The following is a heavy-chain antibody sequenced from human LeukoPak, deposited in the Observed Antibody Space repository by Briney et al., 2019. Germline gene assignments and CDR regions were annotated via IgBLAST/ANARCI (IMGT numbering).Heavy chain of an antibody. CDR3: AREGGFYRPLDY. D-gene: IGHD6-25*01. Sequence: SETLSLTCTVSGGSISGYYWSWIRQPPGKGLEWIGYIHYSGSTNYNTSLKSRVTLSVDTSKNQVSLKMNSVTAADTAVYYCAREGGFYRPLDYSGQGTLVTVSS. V-gene: IGHV4-59*01. CDR1: GGSISGYY. CDR2: IHYSGST. J-gene: IGHJ4*02.